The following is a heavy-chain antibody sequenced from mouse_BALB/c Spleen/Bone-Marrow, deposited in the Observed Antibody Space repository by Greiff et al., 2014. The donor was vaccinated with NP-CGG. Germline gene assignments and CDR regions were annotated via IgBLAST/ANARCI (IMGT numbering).Heavy chain of an antibody. Sequence: DVHLVESGGGLVQPGGSLRLSCTTSGFTFTNYFMTWVRQPPGKALEWLGFIRNKANGYTTEYNPSVKGRFTISRDNSQGIFYLQMNTLRAEDGAIYYCARDYNGYFDFWGQGTTLTVSS. CDR3: ARDYNGYFDF. V-gene: IGHV7-3*02. D-gene: IGHD6-1*01. J-gene: IGHJ2*01. CDR1: GFTFTNYF. CDR2: IRNKANGYTT.